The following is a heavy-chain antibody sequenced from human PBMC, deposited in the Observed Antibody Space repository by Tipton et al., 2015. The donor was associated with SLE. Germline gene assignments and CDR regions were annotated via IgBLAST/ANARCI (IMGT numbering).Heavy chain of an antibody. CDR1: GGSISSGGYY. J-gene: IGHJ3*02. CDR3: ARVGSGWYTSAFDI. V-gene: IGHV4-61*08. Sequence: GLVKPSGTLSLTCTVSGGSISSGGYYWSWIRQPPGKGLEWIGYIYYSGSTNYNPSLKSRVTISVDTSKNLFSLKLSSVTAADTAVYYCARVGSGWYTSAFDIWGQGTMVTVSS. CDR2: IYYSGST. D-gene: IGHD6-19*01.